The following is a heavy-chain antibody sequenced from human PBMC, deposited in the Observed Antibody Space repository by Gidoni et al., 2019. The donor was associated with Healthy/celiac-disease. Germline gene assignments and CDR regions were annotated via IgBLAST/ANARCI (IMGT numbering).Heavy chain of an antibody. Sequence: EVQLLESGGGLVQPGGSLRLSCAASGFTFSSSAMRWVRQAPGKGLEWVSAISGSGGSTYYADSVKGRFTISRDNSKNTLYLQMNSLRAEDTAVYYCAKPQVDIVVVVAAHWYFDLWGRGTLVTVSS. J-gene: IGHJ2*01. D-gene: IGHD2-15*01. V-gene: IGHV3-23*01. CDR2: ISGSGGST. CDR1: GFTFSSSA. CDR3: AKPQVDIVVVVAAHWYFDL.